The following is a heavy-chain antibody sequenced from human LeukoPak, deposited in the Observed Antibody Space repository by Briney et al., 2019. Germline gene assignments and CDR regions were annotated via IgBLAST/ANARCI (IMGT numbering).Heavy chain of an antibody. V-gene: IGHV4-31*03. CDR2: IYYSGST. CDR3: ARDNWKYYYYYYMDV. CDR1: GGSISSGGYY. J-gene: IGHJ6*03. D-gene: IGHD1-1*01. Sequence: PSETLSLTCTVSGGSISSGGYYWSWIRQHPGKGLEWIGYIYYSGSTYYNPYLKSRVTISVDTSKNQFSLKLSSVTAADTAVYYCARDNWKYYYYYYMDVWGKGTTVTVSS.